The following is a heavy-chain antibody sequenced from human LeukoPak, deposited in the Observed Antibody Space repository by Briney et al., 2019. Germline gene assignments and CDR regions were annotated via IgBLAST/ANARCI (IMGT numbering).Heavy chain of an antibody. CDR2: ISWNSGSI. D-gene: IGHD1-1*01. J-gene: IGHJ3*02. Sequence: GGSLRLSCAASGFTFDDYAMHWVRQAPGKGLEWVSGISWNSGSIGYADSVKGRFTISRDNAKNSLYLQMNSLRAEDTALYYCAKGTDFTDAFDIWGQGTMVTVSS. V-gene: IGHV3-9*01. CDR1: GFTFDDYA. CDR3: AKGTDFTDAFDI.